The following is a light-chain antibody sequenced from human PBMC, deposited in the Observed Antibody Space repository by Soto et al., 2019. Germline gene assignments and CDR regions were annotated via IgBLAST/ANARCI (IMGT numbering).Light chain of an antibody. J-gene: IGKJ4*01. V-gene: IGKV3-11*01. CDR3: QQRRNWLFT. CDR1: QSVSNN. CDR2: DTS. Sequence: EFALTQSPATLSLSLGDRATLSCRASQSVSNNLAWYQQKPGQAPRLLIYDTSKRATGIPARFSGSGSGTDFTLTISSLEPEDFAVYYCQQRRNWLFTFGGGTKVEMK.